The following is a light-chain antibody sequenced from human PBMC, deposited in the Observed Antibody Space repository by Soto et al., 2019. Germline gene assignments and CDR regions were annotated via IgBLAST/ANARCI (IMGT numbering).Light chain of an antibody. V-gene: IGKV3-20*01. CDR3: XQYGSSPYT. J-gene: IGKJ2*01. Sequence: EIVLTQSPGTLSLSPGERATLSCRASQSVSSSYLAWYQQEPGQAPRLLISGASSRATGIPDRFSGSGSGTXXXXXXXXXEPEDFAVYXXXQYGSSPYTFGQGTKLEIK. CDR2: GAS. CDR1: QSVSSSY.